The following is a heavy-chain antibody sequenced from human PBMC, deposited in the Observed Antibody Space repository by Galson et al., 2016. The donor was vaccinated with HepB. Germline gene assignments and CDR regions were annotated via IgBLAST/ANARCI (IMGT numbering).Heavy chain of an antibody. D-gene: IGHD3-10*01. V-gene: IGHV4-59*02. CDR3: ARDVNRGAIDS. CDR2: IYHSGSS. Sequence: SETLSLTCAVSGGNVLSYYWSWIRQPPGKGLEWIGHIYHSGSSDYNPSLKSRVTMSIDTSKNQFALMLSSVTAADTAMYFCARDVNRGAIDSWGQGTLVIV. CDR1: GGNVLSYY. J-gene: IGHJ4*02.